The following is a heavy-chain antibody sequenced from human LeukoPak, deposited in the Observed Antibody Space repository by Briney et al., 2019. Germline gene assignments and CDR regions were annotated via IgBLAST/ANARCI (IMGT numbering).Heavy chain of an antibody. CDR1: GGTFSSYA. CDR2: IIPIFGTA. J-gene: IGHJ4*02. V-gene: IGHV1-69*05. CDR3: ARGEFIAVAGTASFDY. Sequence: SVKVSCKASGGTFSSYAISWVRQAPGQGLEWVGRIIPIFGTANYAQKFQGRVTITTDESTSTAYMELSSLRSEDTAVYYCARGEFIAVAGTASFDYWGQGTLVTVSS. D-gene: IGHD6-19*01.